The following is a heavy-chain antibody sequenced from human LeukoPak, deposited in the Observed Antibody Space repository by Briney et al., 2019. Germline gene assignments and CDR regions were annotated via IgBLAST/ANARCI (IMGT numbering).Heavy chain of an antibody. Sequence: GASVKVSCKASGGTFSSYAISWVRQAPGQGLEWMGGIIPIFGTANYAQKFQGRVTITADKSTSTAYMELSSLRSEDTAVYYCARAGDGSSSRPWLANWFDPWGQGTLVTVSS. CDR2: IIPIFGTA. V-gene: IGHV1-69*06. CDR3: ARAGDGSSSRPWLANWFDP. D-gene: IGHD6-13*01. J-gene: IGHJ5*02. CDR1: GGTFSSYA.